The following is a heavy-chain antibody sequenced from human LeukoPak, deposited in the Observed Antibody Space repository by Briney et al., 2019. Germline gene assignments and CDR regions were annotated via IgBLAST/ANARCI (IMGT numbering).Heavy chain of an antibody. CDR3: ARQGSSGWYDGFDI. CDR2: IYYSGSS. V-gene: IGHV4-39*01. D-gene: IGHD6-19*01. Sequence: SETLSLTCPVSGGSISSSTYYWGWIRQPPGKGLEWIGSIYYSGSSYYNPSLKSRVTISVDTSKNQFSLKLSSVTAADTAVYYCARQGSSGWYDGFDIWGQGTLVTVSS. J-gene: IGHJ3*02. CDR1: GGSISSSTYY.